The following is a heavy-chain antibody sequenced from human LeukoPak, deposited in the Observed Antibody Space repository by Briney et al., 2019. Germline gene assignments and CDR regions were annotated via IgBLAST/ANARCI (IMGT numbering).Heavy chain of an antibody. Sequence: PSESLSLTCAVYGGSFSGYYWSWIRQPPGKGLEWIGEINHSGSTNYNPSLKSRVTISVDTSKNQFSLKLSSVTAADTAVYYCARGRWFDPWGQGTLVTVSS. CDR1: GGSFSGYY. J-gene: IGHJ5*02. V-gene: IGHV4-34*01. CDR3: ARGRWFDP. CDR2: INHSGST.